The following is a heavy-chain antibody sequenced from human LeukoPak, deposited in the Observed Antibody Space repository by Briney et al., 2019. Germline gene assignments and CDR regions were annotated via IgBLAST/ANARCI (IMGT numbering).Heavy chain of an antibody. CDR3: AKDRGMVGASVRAFDY. CDR2: ISGSGETT. D-gene: IGHD1-26*01. Sequence: GGSLRLSCAASGVTFNNAWVSWVRQAPGKGLEWVSVISGSGETTYYADSVKGRFTISRDNSQNTLYLQMSSLRGEDTALYYCAKDRGMVGASVRAFDYWGQGTLVPVSS. J-gene: IGHJ4*02. CDR1: GVTFNNAW. V-gene: IGHV3-23*01.